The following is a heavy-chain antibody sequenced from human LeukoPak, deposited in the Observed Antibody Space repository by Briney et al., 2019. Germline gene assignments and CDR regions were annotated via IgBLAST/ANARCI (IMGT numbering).Heavy chain of an antibody. J-gene: IGHJ4*02. Sequence: GGSLRLSCAASGVTLSSDAMRGVRAAPGEGVGWGAVISYDVSNKYSADSAKGRFTISRDNSKNRLYLQMDSRRAEDRAVHYCARSSSSNWYDRHYFDYWGKGTLVTVST. D-gene: IGHD6-13*01. CDR3: ARSSSSNWYDRHYFDY. V-gene: IGHV3-30*04. CDR1: GVTLSSDA. CDR2: ISYDVSNK.